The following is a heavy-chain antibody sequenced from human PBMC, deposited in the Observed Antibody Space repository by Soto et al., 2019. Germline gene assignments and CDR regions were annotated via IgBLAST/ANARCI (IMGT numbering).Heavy chain of an antibody. CDR1: GFTLSHYY. CDR3: ARDLIGRCARAYGMDG. Sequence: SLRLPCAASGFTLSHYYMSWILQAPGKGLEWVSYISSSSSYTNYADSVKGRFTISRDNAKNSLYLQMNSLRAEDTAVYYSARDLIGRCARAYGMDGWGQGTTGSVAS. CDR2: ISSSSSYT. V-gene: IGHV3-11*06. J-gene: IGHJ6*02.